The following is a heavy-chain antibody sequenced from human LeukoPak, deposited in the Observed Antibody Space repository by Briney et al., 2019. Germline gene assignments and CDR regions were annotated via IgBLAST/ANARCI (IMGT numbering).Heavy chain of an antibody. Sequence: PGGSLRLSCAASGITFSNFAMSWVRQAPGKGLEWVSTISGSGGSTDYADSVKGRFTISRDNPKNTLYLQMNSLRAEDTAVYYCAKRDGVFWGQGTLVTVSS. V-gene: IGHV3-23*01. CDR1: GITFSNFA. CDR2: ISGSGGST. CDR3: AKRDGVF. J-gene: IGHJ4*02. D-gene: IGHD2-8*01.